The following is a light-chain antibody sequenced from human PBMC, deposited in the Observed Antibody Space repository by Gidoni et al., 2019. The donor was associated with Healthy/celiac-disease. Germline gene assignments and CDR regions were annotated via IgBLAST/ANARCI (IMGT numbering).Light chain of an antibody. CDR2: GAS. V-gene: IGKV3-20*01. Sequence: EIVLTKSPGTLSLSPGERATLSCRASQSVSSSYLAWYQQKPGQAPRLLIYGASSRATGIPDRFIGSGSVTDFTLTISRLEPEDFAVYYCQQYGSSPGTFXXXTKLEIK. J-gene: IGKJ2*01. CDR3: QQYGSSPGT. CDR1: QSVSSSY.